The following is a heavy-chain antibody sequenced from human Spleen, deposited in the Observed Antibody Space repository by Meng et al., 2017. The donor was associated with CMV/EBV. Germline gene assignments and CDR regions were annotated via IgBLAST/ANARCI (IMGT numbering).Heavy chain of an antibody. D-gene: IGHD1-26*01. CDR2: TYYRSKWYN. Sequence: SETLSLTCPLPGDSVSSNSAAWNWIRQSPSRGLEWLGRTYYRSKWYNDYAVSVKSRITINPDTSKNHFSLQLNSVTPEDTAVYYCTRGGGSYYHFDYWGQGTLVTVSS. V-gene: IGHV6-1*01. CDR1: GDSVSSNSAA. CDR3: TRGGGSYYHFDY. J-gene: IGHJ4*02.